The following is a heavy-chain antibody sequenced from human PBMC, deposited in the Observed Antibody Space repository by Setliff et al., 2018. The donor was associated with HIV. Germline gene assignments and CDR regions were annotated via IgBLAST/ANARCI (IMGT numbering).Heavy chain of an antibody. CDR3: ARDPTTVKDYDSSGLFDY. D-gene: IGHD3-22*01. CDR2: IYYTGST. J-gene: IGHJ4*02. V-gene: IGHV4-59*01. Sequence: ASETLSLTCTVSGGSIGIYYWSWLRQPPGKGLEWIGYIYYTGSTNYNPSLKSRVTISVDTSKNQFSLKLNSVTAADTALYYCARDPTTVKDYDSSGLFDYWGQGTLVTVSS. CDR1: GGSIGIYY.